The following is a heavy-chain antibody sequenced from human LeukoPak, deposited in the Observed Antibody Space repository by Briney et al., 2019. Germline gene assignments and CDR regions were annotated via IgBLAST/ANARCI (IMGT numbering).Heavy chain of an antibody. J-gene: IGHJ4*02. Sequence: TGGSLRLSCAASGFTFNTYGMHWVRQAPGKGLEWVTFISYDGSNKNYADSVKGRFTISRDNSKNTLYLQMNSLRVEDTAVYYCAKDRLRGTLAANDYWGQGTLVTVSS. D-gene: IGHD5-12*01. CDR1: GFTFNTYG. CDR2: ISYDGSNK. CDR3: AKDRLRGTLAANDY. V-gene: IGHV3-30*18.